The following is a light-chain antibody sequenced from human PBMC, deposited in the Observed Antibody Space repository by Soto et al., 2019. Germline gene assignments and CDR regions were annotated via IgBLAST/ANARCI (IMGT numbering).Light chain of an antibody. CDR3: CSYAGSYTFV. CDR2: DVS. J-gene: IGLJ3*02. Sequence: QSALTQPRSVSGSPGQSVTISCTGTSSDVGGYNFVSWYQHHPGKAPKLMIYDVSKRPSGVPDRFSGSKSGSTASLTISGLQAEDEADYYCCSYAGSYTFVFGGGTQLTVL. V-gene: IGLV2-11*01. CDR1: SSDVGGYNF.